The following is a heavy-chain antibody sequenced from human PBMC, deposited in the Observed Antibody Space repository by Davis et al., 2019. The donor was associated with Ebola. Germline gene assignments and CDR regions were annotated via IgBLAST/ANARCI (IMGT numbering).Heavy chain of an antibody. V-gene: IGHV4-34*01. D-gene: IGHD2-15*01. CDR2: INHSGST. CDR3: ARPMVDSGTYYFDY. CDR1: GGSFSGYY. Sequence: SETLSLTCAVYGGSFSGYYWSWIRQPPGKGLEWIGEINHSGSTNYNPSLKSRVTISVDTSKNQFSLKLSSVTAADTAVYYCARPMVDSGTYYFDYWGQGTLVTVSS. J-gene: IGHJ4*02.